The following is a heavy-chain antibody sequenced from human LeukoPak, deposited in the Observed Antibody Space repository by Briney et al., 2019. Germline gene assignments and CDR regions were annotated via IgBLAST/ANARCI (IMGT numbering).Heavy chain of an antibody. CDR1: GFTVSSNE. J-gene: IGHJ3*02. D-gene: IGHD3-10*01. CDR2: ISGGST. Sequence: GGSLRLSCAASGFTVSSNEMSWVRQAPGKGLEWVSSISGGSTYYAGSVKGRFTISRDNSKNTLYLQMDSLRAEDTAVYYCATTLGLTISGSYYNVSDVAFDIWGQGTMVTVSS. CDR3: ATTLGLTISGSYYNVSDVAFDI. V-gene: IGHV3-38-3*01.